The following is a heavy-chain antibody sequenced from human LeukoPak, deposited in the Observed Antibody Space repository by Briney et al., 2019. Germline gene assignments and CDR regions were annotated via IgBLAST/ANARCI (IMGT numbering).Heavy chain of an antibody. CDR3: ARRDYSGSPGSGAPFDY. V-gene: IGHV1-69*05. D-gene: IGHD1-26*01. Sequence: SVKVSCKASGGTFSSYAISWVRQAPGQGLEWMGGIIPIFGTANYAQKFQGRVTITTDESTSTAYMELSSLRSEDTAVYYCARRDYSGSPGSGAPFDYWGQGTLVTVSS. J-gene: IGHJ4*02. CDR1: GGTFSSYA. CDR2: IIPIFGTA.